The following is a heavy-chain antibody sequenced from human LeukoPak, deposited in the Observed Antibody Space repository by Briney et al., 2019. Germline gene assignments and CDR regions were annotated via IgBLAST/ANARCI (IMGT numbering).Heavy chain of an antibody. CDR2: IYHSGST. CDR3: ARRVTMVRSVRNWFDP. V-gene: IGHV4-4*02. J-gene: IGHJ5*02. CDR1: GGSISSSNW. D-gene: IGHD3-10*01. Sequence: SSETLSLTCAVSGGSISSSNWWSWVRQPPGKGLEWIGEIYHSGSTNYNPSLKSRVTISVDKSKNQFSLKLSSVTAADTAAYYCARRVTMVRSVRNWFDPWGQGTLVTVSS.